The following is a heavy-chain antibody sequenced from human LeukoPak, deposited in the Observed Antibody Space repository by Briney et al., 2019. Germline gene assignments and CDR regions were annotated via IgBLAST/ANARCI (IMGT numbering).Heavy chain of an antibody. J-gene: IGHJ5*02. V-gene: IGHV4-34*01. CDR3: ARFEGARYSSGWHRNNWFDP. D-gene: IGHD6-19*01. CDR2: INHSGST. Sequence: SETLSLTCAVYGGSFSGYYWSWIRQPPGKGLEWIGEINHSGSTNYNPSLKSRVTISVDTSKNQFSLKLSSVTAADTAVYYYARFEGARYSSGWHRNNWFDPWGQGTLVTVSS. CDR1: GGSFSGYY.